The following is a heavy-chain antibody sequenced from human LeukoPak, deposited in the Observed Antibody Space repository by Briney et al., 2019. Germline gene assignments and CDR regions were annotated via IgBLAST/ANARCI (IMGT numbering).Heavy chain of an antibody. CDR3: AKDLGRHDYHWGFDP. Sequence: ASVKVSYKVSGYTLTEIYMHWVRQAPGKGVERMGGFDPEDGETIYAQKFQGRVTMTEDTSTDTAYIELSSLRSEDTAVYYCAKDLGRHDYHWGFDPWGQGTLVTVSS. J-gene: IGHJ5*02. V-gene: IGHV1-24*01. CDR2: FDPEDGET. D-gene: IGHD4/OR15-4a*01. CDR1: GYTLTEIY.